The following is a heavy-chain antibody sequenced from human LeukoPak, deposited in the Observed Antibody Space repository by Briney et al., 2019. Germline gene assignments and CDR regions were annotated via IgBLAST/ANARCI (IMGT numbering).Heavy chain of an antibody. J-gene: IGHJ6*03. V-gene: IGHV3-30-3*01. CDR3: ARDRGSRWIYYYYMDV. CDR1: GFTFSNYA. D-gene: IGHD6-13*01. CDR2: ISYDGSNK. Sequence: PGRSLRLSCAASGFTFSNYAMHWVRQAPGKGLEWVAVISYDGSNKYYADSVKGRFTISRDNSKNTLYLQMNSLRAEDTAVYYCARDRGSRWIYYYYMDVWGKGTTVTASS.